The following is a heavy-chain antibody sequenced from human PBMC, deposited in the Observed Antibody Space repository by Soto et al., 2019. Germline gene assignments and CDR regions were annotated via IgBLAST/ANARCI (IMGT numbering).Heavy chain of an antibody. V-gene: IGHV3-30*04. CDR2: ISYDGRKE. D-gene: IGHD1-26*01. CDR1: GFTLSSYA. J-gene: IGHJ4*02. CDR3: ARDATGSYYEVDY. Sequence: QVQLVESGGGVVQPGRSLRLSCAASGFTLSSYAMHWVRQAPGKGLEWVSVISYDGRKEYYADSVKGRFIISRDNSKNTFYLQMDSLRTDDTAVYYCARDATGSYYEVDYWGQGTLVTVSS.